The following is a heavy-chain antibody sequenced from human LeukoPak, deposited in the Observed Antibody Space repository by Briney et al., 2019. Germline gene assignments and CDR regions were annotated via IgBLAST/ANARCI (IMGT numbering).Heavy chain of an antibody. V-gene: IGHV4-59*01. CDR3: ARGALELNFWSGYYDVDVGGMDV. D-gene: IGHD3-3*01. J-gene: IGHJ6*02. CDR1: GGSISSYY. CDR2: IYYSGST. Sequence: SETLSLTCTVSGGSISSYYWSWIRQPPGKGLERIGYIYYSGSTNYNPSLKSRVTISVDTSKNQFSLKLSSVTAADTAVYYCARGALELNFWSGYYDVDVGGMDVWGQGTTVTVSS.